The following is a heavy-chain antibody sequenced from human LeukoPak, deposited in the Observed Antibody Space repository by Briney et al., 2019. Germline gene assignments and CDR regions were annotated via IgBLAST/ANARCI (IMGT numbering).Heavy chain of an antibody. J-gene: IGHJ5*02. V-gene: IGHV4-38-2*02. D-gene: IGHD2-2*01. CDR1: GDSISSGYX. CDR3: ARRDQRNWFDP. Sequence: LTCTVXGDSISSGYXWGWLRPPPGKGLEWIGNIYHSGSTYYNPSLKSRVTISLDTSKNQFSLKLSSVTAADTAMYYCARRDQRNWFDPWGQGTLVTVSS. CDR2: IYHSGST.